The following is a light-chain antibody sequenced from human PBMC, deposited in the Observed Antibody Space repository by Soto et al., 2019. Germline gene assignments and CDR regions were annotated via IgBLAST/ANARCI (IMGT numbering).Light chain of an antibody. CDR2: DAS. V-gene: IGKV1-33*01. CDR1: QSISSY. Sequence: DIQMTQSPSSLSASVGDRVTITCRASQSISSYLNWYQQKPGKAPKALIHDASNLATGVPSRFSGSGSGTDFTFTINSLQPEDIGTYYCQQYENPPSFGGGTKVDI. CDR3: QQYENPPS. J-gene: IGKJ4*01.